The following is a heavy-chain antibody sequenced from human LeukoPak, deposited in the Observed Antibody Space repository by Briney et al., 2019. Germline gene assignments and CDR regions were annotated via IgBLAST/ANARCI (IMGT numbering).Heavy chain of an antibody. J-gene: IGHJ6*02. V-gene: IGHV4-4*02. CDR3: ARVYYDLWSGNLDYYYSLDV. CDR2: IHHSGSS. Sequence: SETLSLTCDVSGGSVSSSNWWGWVRQSPGKGLEWIGEIHHSGSSNYNPSLKSRVTMSVDKSKNQFSLNLSSVTAADTAVYYCARVYYDLWSGNLDYYYSLDVWGQGTMVTVSS. D-gene: IGHD3-3*01. CDR1: GGSVSSSNW.